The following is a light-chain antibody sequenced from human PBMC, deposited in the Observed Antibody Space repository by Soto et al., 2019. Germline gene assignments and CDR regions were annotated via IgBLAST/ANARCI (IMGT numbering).Light chain of an antibody. CDR1: SSDVGGYNY. Sequence: QSALTQPRLVSGSPGQSVTISCTGTSSDVGGYNYVSWYQQHPGKAPKLMIYDVSKRPSGVPDRFSGSKSGNTASLTISGLQAEDEADYYCCSYAGSYTFHVVFGGGTKLTVL. CDR3: CSYAGSYTFHVV. V-gene: IGLV2-11*01. J-gene: IGLJ2*01. CDR2: DVS.